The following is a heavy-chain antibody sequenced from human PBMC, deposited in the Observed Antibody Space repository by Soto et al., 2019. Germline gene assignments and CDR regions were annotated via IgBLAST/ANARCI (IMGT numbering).Heavy chain of an antibody. CDR1: GFALDNG. D-gene: IGHD3-16*01. V-gene: IGHV3-23*01. Sequence: GSLRLSCAASGFALDNGMTWVRQAPGKGLEWISTIDYSGANTHYADSVKGRFTISRDKSRNTIGLQMSNLRAEDTALYYCVSWASAHFDNWGQGALVTVSS. CDR3: VSWASAHFDN. CDR2: IDYSGANT. J-gene: IGHJ4*02.